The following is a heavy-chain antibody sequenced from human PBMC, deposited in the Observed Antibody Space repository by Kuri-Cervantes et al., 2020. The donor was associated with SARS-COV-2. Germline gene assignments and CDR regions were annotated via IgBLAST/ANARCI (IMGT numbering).Heavy chain of an antibody. V-gene: IGHV3-48*02. Sequence: GESLKILCAASGFTFTSYSLNWVRQAPGKGLEWLSYITRSGSTLHYADSVKGRFTISRDNAKNLLFLQMNSLRDEDTAVYYCARDRGSDGGDLYFDYWGQGTLVTVAS. J-gene: IGHJ4*02. CDR2: ITRSGSTL. CDR3: ARDRGSDGGDLYFDY. CDR1: GFTFTSYS. D-gene: IGHD1-26*01.